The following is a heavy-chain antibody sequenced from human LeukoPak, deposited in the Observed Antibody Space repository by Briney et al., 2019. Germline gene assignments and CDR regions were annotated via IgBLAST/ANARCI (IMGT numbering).Heavy chain of an antibody. J-gene: IGHJ4*02. CDR3: ARSGDYYDSSGYWLGTTDY. CDR1: GFTFRSHD. V-gene: IGHV3-48*03. Sequence: GGSLRLSCAASGFTFRSHDMHWVRQAPGKGLEWVSYISSSGSTIYYADSVKGRFTISRDNAKNSLYLQMNSLRAEDTAVYYCARSGDYYDSSGYWLGTTDYWGQGTLVTVSS. D-gene: IGHD3-22*01. CDR2: ISSSGSTI.